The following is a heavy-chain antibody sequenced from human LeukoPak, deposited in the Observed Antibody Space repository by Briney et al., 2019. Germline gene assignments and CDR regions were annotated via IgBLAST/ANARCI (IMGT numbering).Heavy chain of an antibody. V-gene: IGHV4-59*08. J-gene: IGHJ3*02. CDR1: GGSISSSY. CDR2: IYYSGST. D-gene: IGHD1-14*01. CDR3: ARHLRNHDAFDI. Sequence: SETLSLTCTVSGGSISSSYWSWIRQPPGKGLEWIGYIYYSGSTNYIPSLKSRVTISVDTSKNQFSQKLSSVTAAYTAVYYCARHLRNHDAFDIWGQGTMVTVSS.